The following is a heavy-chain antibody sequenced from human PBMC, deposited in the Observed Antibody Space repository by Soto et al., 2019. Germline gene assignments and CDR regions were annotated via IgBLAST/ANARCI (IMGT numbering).Heavy chain of an antibody. V-gene: IGHV3-30-3*01. CDR1: GFTFSDYA. Sequence: PGGSLRLSCAASGFTFSDYAMHWFRQAPVNGLELVAIISYDGSSKYYAESVKGRFTVSRDNPKNTLYLQMNTLRVEDTASYYCARDLSRGITMIALEIHYWGQGTQVTVSS. CDR2: ISYDGSSK. D-gene: IGHD3-22*01. CDR3: ARDLSRGITMIALEIHY. J-gene: IGHJ4*02.